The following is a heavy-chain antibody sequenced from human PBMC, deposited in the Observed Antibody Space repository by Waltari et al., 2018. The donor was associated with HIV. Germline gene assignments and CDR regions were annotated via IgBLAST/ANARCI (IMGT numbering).Heavy chain of an antibody. D-gene: IGHD2-15*01. Sequence: QVQLVESGVGVVQPGRSLRLLCAACGFTFGSHGMHWGRQAPGKGLEWVEVIWYDGNNKYYADSVKGRFTISRDNSKNTLYLQMNSLRAEDTAVYYCARDRSEGGGYYYYGLDVWGQGTTVTVSS. V-gene: IGHV3-33*01. CDR3: ARDRSEGGGYYYYGLDV. J-gene: IGHJ6*02. CDR1: GFTFGSHG. CDR2: IWYDGNNK.